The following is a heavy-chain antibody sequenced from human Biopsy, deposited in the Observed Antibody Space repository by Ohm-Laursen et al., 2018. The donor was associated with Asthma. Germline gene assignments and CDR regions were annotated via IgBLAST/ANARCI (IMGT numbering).Heavy chain of an antibody. V-gene: IGHV4-30-2*06. CDR2: IYRNGDT. CDR3: ARGWNCGGDCYSLGY. Sequence: LQTLSLTCSVSGDSIDSGDYSWTWIRQSPGVGLEWIGYIYRNGDTYYNPTLKNRVTISIDRSKNQFSLRLRSVTAADTAVYYCARGWNCGGDCYSLGYWGQGTLVTVSS. CDR1: GDSIDSGDYS. J-gene: IGHJ4*02. D-gene: IGHD2-21*02.